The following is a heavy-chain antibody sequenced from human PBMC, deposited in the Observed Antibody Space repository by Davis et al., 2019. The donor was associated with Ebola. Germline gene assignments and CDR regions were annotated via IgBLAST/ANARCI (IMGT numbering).Heavy chain of an antibody. CDR3: ARADGSAWDFEY. V-gene: IGHV3-48*02. CDR2: LSRDSKSK. J-gene: IGHJ4*02. CDR1: GFTFSRYS. D-gene: IGHD6-19*01. Sequence: GGSLRLSCAASGFTFSRYSMNWVRQAPGKGLEWISYLSRDSKSKYYADSVKGRFTISRDNAKNSLYLQMNSLRDEDSAVYYCARADGSAWDFEYWGQGNLVTVSS.